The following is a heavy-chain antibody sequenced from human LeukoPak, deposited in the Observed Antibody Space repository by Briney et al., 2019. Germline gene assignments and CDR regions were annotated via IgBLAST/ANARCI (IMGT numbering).Heavy chain of an antibody. CDR1: GFTSTNFA. J-gene: IGHJ4*02. CDR3: AADLSNPRMGASYLDS. D-gene: IGHD3-16*01. CDR2: IIVGSGAT. Sequence: SVKVSCKASGFTSTNFAVQWVRQARGQRLEWIGWIIVGSGATKCAQDFQERVTITRDLSTSTLYMELRSLASEDTAVYYCAADLSNPRMGASYLDSWGQGTLVTVSS. V-gene: IGHV1-58*01.